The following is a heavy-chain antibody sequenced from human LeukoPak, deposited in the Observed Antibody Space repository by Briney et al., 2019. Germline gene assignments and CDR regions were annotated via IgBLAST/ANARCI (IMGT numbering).Heavy chain of an antibody. J-gene: IGHJ4*02. D-gene: IGHD6-13*01. V-gene: IGHV4-38-2*02. CDR2: IYHSGST. Sequence: PSETLSLTCTVSGYSISSGYYWGWIRQPPGKGLEWIGSIYHSGSTYYNPSLKSRVTISVDTSKNQFSLKLSSVTAPHPAGDYFAKSPSSSWYFDYWGQGTLVTVSS. CDR1: GYSISSGYY. CDR3: AKSPSSSWYFDY.